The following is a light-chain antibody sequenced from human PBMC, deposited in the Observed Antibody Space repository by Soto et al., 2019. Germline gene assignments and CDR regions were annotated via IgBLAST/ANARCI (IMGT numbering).Light chain of an antibody. J-gene: IGKJ3*01. V-gene: IGKV3-20*01. CDR2: GAS. CDR1: QSVSSSY. Sequence: EIVLTQSPGTLSLSPGERATLSCRASQSVSSSYLAWYQQKPGQAPRLLIYGASSRATGIPGRLSGSGSGTDFTFASSRLEPEDFSVYYCQQYGRSPFSFGPGTKVDIK. CDR3: QQYGRSPFS.